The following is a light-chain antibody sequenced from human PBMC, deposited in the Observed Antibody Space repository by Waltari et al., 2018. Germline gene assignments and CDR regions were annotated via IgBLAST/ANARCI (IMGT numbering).Light chain of an antibody. CDR2: EDN. CDR1: SSDVGSYNL. CDR3: CSYAGSAIWV. J-gene: IGLJ3*02. V-gene: IGLV2-23*01. Sequence: PGQSITISCTGTSSDVGSYNLVSWYQQHPGKAPKIMISEDNKRPSGVSNRFSGSKSGNPASLTISVLQAEDEADYYCCSYAGSAIWVFGGGTKLTVL.